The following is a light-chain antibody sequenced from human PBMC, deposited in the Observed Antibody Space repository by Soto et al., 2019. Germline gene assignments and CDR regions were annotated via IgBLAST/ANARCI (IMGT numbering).Light chain of an antibody. Sequence: QSALTQPPSASGSPGQSVTISCTGTSSDVGGYNYVSWYQRHPGKAPKLMIYEVNKRPSGVPDRFSGSKSGNTASLTVSGLQAEDEADYYCSSHNPIGTLQIFGPGTKLTVL. V-gene: IGLV2-8*01. CDR1: SSDVGGYNY. J-gene: IGLJ1*01. CDR2: EVN. CDR3: SSHNPIGTLQI.